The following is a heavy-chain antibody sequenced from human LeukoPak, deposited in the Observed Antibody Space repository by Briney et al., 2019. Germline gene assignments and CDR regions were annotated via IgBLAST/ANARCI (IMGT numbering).Heavy chain of an antibody. CDR3: ARDRGGWAIHGWFDP. CDR1: GFTFDSYS. Sequence: GGSLRLSCAASGFTFDSYSMNWVRQAPGKGLEWVSYISGSSSAMYYADSVKGRFTISRDNAKNSLYLQMNSLRAEDTAVYYCARDRGGWAIHGWFDPWGQGTLVTVSP. D-gene: IGHD3-10*01. J-gene: IGHJ5*02. V-gene: IGHV3-48*01. CDR2: ISGSSSAM.